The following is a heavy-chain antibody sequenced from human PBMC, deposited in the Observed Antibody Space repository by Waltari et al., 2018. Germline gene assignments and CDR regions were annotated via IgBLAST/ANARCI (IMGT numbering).Heavy chain of an antibody. D-gene: IGHD6-6*01. CDR2: IYHSGST. CDR1: GYSISSGYY. CDR3: ARQYLELTAARPIFYFDY. Sequence: QVQLQESGPGLVKPSETLSLTCAVSGYSISSGYYWGWIRQPPGKGLEWIGSIYHSGSTYSNPSLKSRVTISVDTSKNQFSLKLSSVTAADTAVYYCARQYLELTAARPIFYFDYWGQGTLVTVSS. J-gene: IGHJ4*02. V-gene: IGHV4-38-2*01.